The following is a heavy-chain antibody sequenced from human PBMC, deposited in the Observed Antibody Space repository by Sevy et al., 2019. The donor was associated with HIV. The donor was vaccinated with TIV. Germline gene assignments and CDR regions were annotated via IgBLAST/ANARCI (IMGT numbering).Heavy chain of an antibody. CDR1: GFMFSRYG. Sequence: GGSLRLPCAASGFMFSRYGIHWVRRAPGKGLEWVAGIWFDGSKKFYVESVKGRFTISRDNSKKMLYLQMNSLRAEDTDEYYCAKDVYEGDVISHFDAWGQGTMVTVSS. J-gene: IGHJ4*02. D-gene: IGHD2-21*01. CDR3: AKDVYEGDVISHFDA. CDR2: IWFDGSKK. V-gene: IGHV3-33*06.